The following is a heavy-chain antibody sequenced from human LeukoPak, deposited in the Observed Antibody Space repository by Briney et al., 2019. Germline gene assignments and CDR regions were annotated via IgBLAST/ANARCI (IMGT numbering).Heavy chain of an antibody. D-gene: IGHD5-12*01. J-gene: IGHJ3*02. CDR3: ARCQTGRGYGGSIHAFDS. CDR1: GGSISSHY. V-gene: IGHV4-59*11. Sequence: PSETLSPTCTVSGGSISSHYWSWIRQPPGKGLEWIGYIYYSGSTNYNPSLKSRVAISVDTSKDQFSLKLSSVTAADTAVYYCARCQTGRGYGGSIHAFDSWGQGTMVTVSS. CDR2: IYYSGST.